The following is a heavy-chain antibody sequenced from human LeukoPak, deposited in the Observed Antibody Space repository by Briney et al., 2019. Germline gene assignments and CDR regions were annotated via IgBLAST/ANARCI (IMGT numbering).Heavy chain of an antibody. CDR1: GGSISSYY. V-gene: IGHV4-4*07. Sequence: SETLSLTRTVSGGSISSYYWSWIRQPAGKGLEWIGRIYTNGSTNYNPSLKSRVTMSVDTSKNQFSLKLSSVTAADTAVYYCARGPVEMATIYFDYWGQGTLVTVSS. CDR3: ARGPVEMATIYFDY. D-gene: IGHD5-24*01. CDR2: IYTNGST. J-gene: IGHJ4*02.